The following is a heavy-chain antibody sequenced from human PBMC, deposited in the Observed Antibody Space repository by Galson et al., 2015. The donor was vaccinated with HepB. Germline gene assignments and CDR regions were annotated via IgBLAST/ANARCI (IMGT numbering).Heavy chain of an antibody. D-gene: IGHD3-22*01. Sequence: LRLSCAASGFTFSSYYWSWIRQPPGKGLEWIGYLYYSGSSNYNPSLKSRITISGDTSKNQFSLELSSVTAADTAVYYCARQKGTMMPFDYWGQGNLVTVSS. CDR1: GFTFSSYY. CDR2: LYYSGSS. CDR3: ARQKGTMMPFDY. J-gene: IGHJ4*02. V-gene: IGHV4-59*08.